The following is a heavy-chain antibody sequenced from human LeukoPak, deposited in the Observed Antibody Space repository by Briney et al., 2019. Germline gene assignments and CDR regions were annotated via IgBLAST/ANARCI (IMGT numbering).Heavy chain of an antibody. CDR2: IYPSDPYT. J-gene: IGHJ4*02. CDR3: ARHKGENLYFDY. CDR1: GYSFTTYW. Sequence: GESLKISCKGSGYSFTTYWISWVRQLPGKGLEGMGRIYPSDPYTNYHPSFQGHVTISPDKSINTGYLQWSSLKASDNAMYYCARHKGENLYFDYWGEGTLVTVSS. D-gene: IGHD3-10*01. V-gene: IGHV5-10-1*01.